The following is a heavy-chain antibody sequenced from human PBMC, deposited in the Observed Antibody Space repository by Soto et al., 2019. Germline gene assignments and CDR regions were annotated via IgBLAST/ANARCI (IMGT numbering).Heavy chain of an antibody. CDR2: IKQDGSEK. CDR1: GFTFSSYW. Sequence: GGSLRLSCAASGFTFSSYWMSWVRQAPGKGLEWVANIKQDGSEKYYVDSVKGRFTISRDNAKNSLYLQMNSLRAEDTAVYYCARDRGDDYDFWSGYYTYFDYWGQGTLVTVSS. D-gene: IGHD3-3*01. V-gene: IGHV3-7*01. CDR3: ARDRGDDYDFWSGYYTYFDY. J-gene: IGHJ4*02.